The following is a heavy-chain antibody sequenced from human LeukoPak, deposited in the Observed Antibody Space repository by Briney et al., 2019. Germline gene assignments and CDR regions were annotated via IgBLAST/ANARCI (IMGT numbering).Heavy chain of an antibody. D-gene: IGHD6-19*01. CDR1: GFTFSSYA. V-gene: IGHV3-30*04. CDR3: ARSGRWLGYFDY. J-gene: IGHJ4*02. Sequence: PGGSLRLSCAASGFTFSSYAVHWVRQAPGRGLEWVAAISYDGNNKYYADSVKGRFTISRVNSRDTLYLQMSSLKTEDTAVYYCARSGRWLGYFDYWGQGTLATGSS. CDR2: ISYDGNNK.